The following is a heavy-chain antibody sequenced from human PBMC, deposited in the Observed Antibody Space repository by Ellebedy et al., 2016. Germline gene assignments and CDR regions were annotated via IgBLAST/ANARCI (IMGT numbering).Heavy chain of an antibody. CDR2: INPNSGGT. D-gene: IGHD5-24*01. J-gene: IGHJ4*02. CDR1: GYTFTGYY. Sequence: ASVKVSCXASGYTFTGYYMHWVRQAPGQGLEWMGWINPNSGGTNYAQKFQGRVTMTRDTSISTAYMELSRLRSDDTAVYYCARGPRWLQLDQFDYWGQGTLVTVSS. CDR3: ARGPRWLQLDQFDY. V-gene: IGHV1-2*02.